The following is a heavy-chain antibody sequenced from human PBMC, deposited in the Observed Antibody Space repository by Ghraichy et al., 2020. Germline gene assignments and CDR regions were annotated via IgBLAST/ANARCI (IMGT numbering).Heavy chain of an antibody. Sequence: GGSLRLSCAASRFTFSDHYMDWVRQAPGKGLEWVGRTRKKVNSYTTEYAASVKGRFTISRDDSKNSLYLQMNSLESEDTAVYYCVKIGDIYSFDNWGQGTLVTVSS. CDR1: RFTFSDHY. D-gene: IGHD2-21*02. CDR2: TRKKVNSYTT. J-gene: IGHJ4*02. V-gene: IGHV3-72*01. CDR3: VKIGDIYSFDN.